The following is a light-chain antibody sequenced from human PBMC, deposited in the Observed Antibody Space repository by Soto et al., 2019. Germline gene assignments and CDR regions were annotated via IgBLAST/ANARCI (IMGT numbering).Light chain of an antibody. CDR1: QGIGDS. J-gene: IGKJ4*01. V-gene: IGKV3-20*01. CDR3: QQYGSSALT. CDR2: DTS. Sequence: VVMRHSPATLSVSASERSTLSSRASQGIGDSLAWYQHKPGQTPRLLIYDTSNRATGIPDRFSGSGSGADFTLTISRLEPEDFAVYYCQQYGSSALTFGGGTKVDI.